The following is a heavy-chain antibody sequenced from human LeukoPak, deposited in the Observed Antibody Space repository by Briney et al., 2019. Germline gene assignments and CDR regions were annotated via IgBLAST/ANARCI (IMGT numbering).Heavy chain of an antibody. CDR1: GFTFSSYW. J-gene: IGHJ4*02. CDR3: ARDDYYDSSGYPFPYLDY. V-gene: IGHV3-74*01. D-gene: IGHD3-22*01. Sequence: PGGSLRLSCAASGFTFSSYWMHWVRQAPGKGLVWVSRINSDGSSTSYADSVKGRFTISRDNAKNTLYLQMNSLRAEDTAVYYCARDDYYDSSGYPFPYLDYWGQGTLVTVSS. CDR2: INSDGSST.